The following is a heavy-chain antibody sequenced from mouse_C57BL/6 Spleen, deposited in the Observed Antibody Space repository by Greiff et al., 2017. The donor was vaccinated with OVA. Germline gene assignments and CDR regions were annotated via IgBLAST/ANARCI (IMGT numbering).Heavy chain of an antibody. CDR1: GFNIKDDY. D-gene: IGHD1-1*01. CDR3: TRYYGSRGYFDV. Sequence: EVQLQQSGAELVRPGASVKLSCTASGFNIKDDYMHWVKQRPEQGLEWIGWIDPENGDTEDASKFQGKATITADTSSNTAYLQLSSLTSEDTAVYYCTRYYGSRGYFDVWGTGTTVTVSS. J-gene: IGHJ1*03. V-gene: IGHV14-4*01. CDR2: IDPENGDT.